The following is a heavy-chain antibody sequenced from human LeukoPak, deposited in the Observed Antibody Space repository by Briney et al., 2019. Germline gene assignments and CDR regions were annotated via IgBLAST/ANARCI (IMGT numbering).Heavy chain of an antibody. J-gene: IGHJ6*03. CDR1: GGSFSGYY. V-gene: IGHV4-34*01. Sequence: SETLSLTCAVYGGSFSGYYWSWIRQPPGKGLEWIGEINHSGSTNYNPSLKSRVTISVDTSKNQFSLKLSSVTAADTAVYYCARRERIAAAGTGYYYYYMDVWGKGTTVTVSS. D-gene: IGHD6-13*01. CDR2: INHSGST. CDR3: ARRERIAAAGTGYYYYYMDV.